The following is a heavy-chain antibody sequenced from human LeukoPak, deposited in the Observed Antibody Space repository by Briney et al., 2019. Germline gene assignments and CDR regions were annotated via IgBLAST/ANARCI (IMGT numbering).Heavy chain of an antibody. V-gene: IGHV4-4*07. Sequence: PSETLSLTCAVSGDSFTSYFWSWLRQPAGKGLEWIGHIYYTGSTKYNPSLTSRVSMSVDTSKNQFSLKLTSVTAADTAVYYCARCDFGLRCNWFDPWGQGTLVTVSS. CDR1: GDSFTSYF. D-gene: IGHD4-17*01. CDR3: ARCDFGLRCNWFDP. J-gene: IGHJ5*02. CDR2: IYYTGST.